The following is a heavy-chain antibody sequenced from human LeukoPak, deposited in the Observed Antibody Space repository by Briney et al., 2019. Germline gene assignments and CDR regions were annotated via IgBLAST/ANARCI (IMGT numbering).Heavy chain of an antibody. CDR1: GYTFTSYG. CDR3: ARDDLLGGYYGSGSYLY. D-gene: IGHD3-10*01. V-gene: IGHV1-18*01. Sequence: ASVKVSCKASGYTFTSYGISWVRQAPGQGLEWMGWISAYNGNTNYAQKLQGRVTMTTDTSTSTAYMELRSLRSDDTAVYYCARDDLLGGYYGSGSYLYWGQGTLVTVSS. CDR2: ISAYNGNT. J-gene: IGHJ4*02.